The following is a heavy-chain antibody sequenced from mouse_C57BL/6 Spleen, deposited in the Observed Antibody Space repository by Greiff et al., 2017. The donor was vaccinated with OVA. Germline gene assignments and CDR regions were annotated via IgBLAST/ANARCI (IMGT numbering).Heavy chain of an antibody. CDR2: ISYDGSN. CDR3: SYGTYWYFDV. Sequence: DVQLQESGPGLVKPSQSLSLTCSVTGYSITSGYYWNWIRQFPGNKLEWMGYISYDGSNNYNPSLKNRISITRDTSKNQFFLKLNSVTTEDTATYYCSYGTYWYFDVWGTGTTVTVSS. J-gene: IGHJ1*03. V-gene: IGHV3-6*01. CDR1: GYSITSGYY. D-gene: IGHD2-1*01.